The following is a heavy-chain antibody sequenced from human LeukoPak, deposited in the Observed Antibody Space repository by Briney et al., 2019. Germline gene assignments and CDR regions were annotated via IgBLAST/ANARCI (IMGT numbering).Heavy chain of an antibody. J-gene: IGHJ6*03. CDR2: ILYDGSNK. CDR1: GFTFSSYA. CDR3: AKAGYCATTGCPDYYYMDV. D-gene: IGHD2-2*01. Sequence: PVGSLRLSCAASGFTFSSYAMHWVRQAPGKGLEWVAFILYDGSNKFYADSVKGRFTISRDTSKNTLYLQMNSLTNEDSAMYYCAKAGYCATTGCPDYYYMDVWGRGNTVTVSS. V-gene: IGHV3-30*02.